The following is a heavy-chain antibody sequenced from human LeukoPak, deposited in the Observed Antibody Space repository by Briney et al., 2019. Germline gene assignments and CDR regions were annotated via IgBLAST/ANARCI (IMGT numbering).Heavy chain of an antibody. Sequence: SETLSLTCTVSGGSISSYYWSWIRQPPGKGLEWIGYIYYSGSTNYNPSLKSRVTISVDTSKNQFSLKLSSVTAADTAVYSCARDASIGWFDPWGQGTLVTVSS. J-gene: IGHJ5*02. D-gene: IGHD6-6*01. CDR1: GGSISSYY. CDR2: IYYSGST. V-gene: IGHV4-59*01. CDR3: ARDASIGWFDP.